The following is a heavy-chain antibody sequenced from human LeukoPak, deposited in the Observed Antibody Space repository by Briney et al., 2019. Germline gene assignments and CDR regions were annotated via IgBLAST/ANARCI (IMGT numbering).Heavy chain of an antibody. J-gene: IGHJ4*02. V-gene: IGHV1-18*01. CDR3: ARCSRVAGGTCYSDF. CDR2: ITVYNGNT. Sequence: VASVKVSCKASGYAFIDYAFNWVRQAPGQGLVWMGGITVYNGNTIYAQKFQARVTMTTDTSTRTAYMELRSLRSDDTAVYYCARCSRVAGGTCYSDFWGQGTLVTVSS. D-gene: IGHD4-23*01. CDR1: GYAFIDYA.